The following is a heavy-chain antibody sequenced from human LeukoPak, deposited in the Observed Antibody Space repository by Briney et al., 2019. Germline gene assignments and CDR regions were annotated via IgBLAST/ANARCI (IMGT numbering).Heavy chain of an antibody. D-gene: IGHD5-12*01. CDR2: ISSSSSYI. J-gene: IGHJ4*02. CDR1: GFTFSSYS. CDR3: ARALDIVAQITPILY. Sequence: GGSLRLSCAASGFTFSSYSMNWVRQAPGKGLEWVSSISSSSSYIYYADSVKGRFTISRDNAKNSLYLQMNSLRAEDTAVYYCARALDIVAQITPILYWGQGTLVTVSS. V-gene: IGHV3-21*01.